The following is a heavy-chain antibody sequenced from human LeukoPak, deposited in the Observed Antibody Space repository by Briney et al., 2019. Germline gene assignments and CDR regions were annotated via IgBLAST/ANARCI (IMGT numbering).Heavy chain of an antibody. CDR2: IYTSGST. CDR1: GGSISSYY. CDR3: ARDRAYGSGSYSTTYYYGMDV. Sequence: SETLSLTCTVSGGSISSYYWSWIRQPAGKGLEWIGRIYTSGSTNYNPSLKSRVTMSVDTSKNQFSLKLSSVTAADTAVYYCARDRAYGSGSYSTTYYYGMDVWGQGTTVTVSS. J-gene: IGHJ6*02. D-gene: IGHD3-10*01. V-gene: IGHV4-4*07.